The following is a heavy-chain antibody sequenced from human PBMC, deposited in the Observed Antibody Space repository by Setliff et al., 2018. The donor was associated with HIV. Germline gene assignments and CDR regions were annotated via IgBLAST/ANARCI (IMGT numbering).Heavy chain of an antibody. Sequence: SETLSLTCTVSGGSISSYSYFWGWVRQPPGKGLEWIGNIYRSGSTYYFDPSLQSRVTISVDMSKTQFSLKLRSVTASDTAVYYCARYRSKLDWFDPWGQGILVTVSS. CDR3: ARYRSKLDWFDP. CDR2: IYRSGSTY. J-gene: IGHJ5*02. D-gene: IGHD1-26*01. V-gene: IGHV4-39*01. CDR1: GGSISSYSYF.